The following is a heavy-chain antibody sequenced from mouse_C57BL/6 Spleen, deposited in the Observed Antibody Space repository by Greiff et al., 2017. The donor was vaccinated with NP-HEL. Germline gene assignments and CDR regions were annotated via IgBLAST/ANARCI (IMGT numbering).Heavy chain of an antibody. Sequence: EVQLQQSGPELVKPGASVKISCKASGYTFTDYYMNWVKQSHGKSLEWIGDINPNNGGTSYNQKFKGKATLTVDKSSSTAYMELRSLTSEDSAVDYCAREGMYGYDWFAYWGQGTLVTVSA. CDR1: GYTFTDYY. D-gene: IGHD2-2*01. CDR2: INPNNGGT. J-gene: IGHJ3*01. CDR3: AREGMYGYDWFAY. V-gene: IGHV1-26*01.